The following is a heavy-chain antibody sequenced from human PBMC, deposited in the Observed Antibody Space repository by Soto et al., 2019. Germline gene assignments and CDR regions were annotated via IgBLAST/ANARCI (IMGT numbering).Heavy chain of an antibody. CDR3: ARLEGLAAITYYFDS. CDR2: LYYRGNA. J-gene: IGHJ4*02. CDR1: DDSINMDKYY. Sequence: QLQLQESGPGLLKPSETLSLTCSVSDDSINMDKYYWGWIRQPPRKGLEWIGSLYYRGNAYYNQSLPPRVTISLDKSRSQFSLKLNSVTAADSAVYFCARLEGLAAITYYFDSWGPGALVTVSS. V-gene: IGHV4-39*01. D-gene: IGHD6-19*01.